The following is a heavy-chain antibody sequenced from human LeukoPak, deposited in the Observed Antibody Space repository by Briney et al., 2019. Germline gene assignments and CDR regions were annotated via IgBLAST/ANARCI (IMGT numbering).Heavy chain of an antibody. CDR1: GGTFIIYA. V-gene: IGHV1-69*13. CDR2: IIPIFGTA. J-gene: IGHJ4*02. Sequence: GASVTVSFKASGGTFIIYANSWVRQAPGQGGEWMGGIIPIFGTANYAQKFQGRVTITADESTSTAYMELSSLRSDDTAVYYCARVDEDGFDYWGQGTLVTVSS. CDR3: ARVDEDGFDY.